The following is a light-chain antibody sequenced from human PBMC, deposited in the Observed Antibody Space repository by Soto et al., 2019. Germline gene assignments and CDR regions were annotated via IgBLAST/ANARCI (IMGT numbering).Light chain of an antibody. V-gene: IGKV3-15*01. CDR3: QQYKKWPPWT. CDR2: GAS. CDR1: QSVSSN. J-gene: IGKJ1*01. Sequence: EIVMTQSPATLSVSPGERDTLSCRASQSVSSNLAWYQQKPGQAPRLLIYGASTRPTGIPARFSGSGSGTEFTLTISSLQSEDVAVYYCQQYKKWPPWTFGQGTKVEIK.